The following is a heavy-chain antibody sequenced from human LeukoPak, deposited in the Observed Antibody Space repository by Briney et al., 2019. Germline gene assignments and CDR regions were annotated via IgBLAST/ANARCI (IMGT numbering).Heavy chain of an antibody. CDR3: ARGLYSSSWFQFDY. J-gene: IGHJ4*02. Sequence: SETLSLTCAVYGGSFSGYYWSWIRQPPGKGLEWIGEINHSGSTNYNPSLKSRVTISVDTSKNQFSLKLSSVTAADTAVYYCARGLYSSSWFQFDYWGQGTLVTVSS. CDR2: INHSGST. D-gene: IGHD6-13*01. CDR1: GGSFSGYY. V-gene: IGHV4-34*01.